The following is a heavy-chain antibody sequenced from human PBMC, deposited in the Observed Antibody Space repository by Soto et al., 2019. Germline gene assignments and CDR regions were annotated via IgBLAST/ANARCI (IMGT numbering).Heavy chain of an antibody. J-gene: IGHJ5*02. Sequence: SETLSLTCTVSGGSISSYYWSWIRQPPGKGLEWIGYIYYSGSTNFNPSLKSRVTISIDTSKNQFSLKLSSVTAADTAVYYCARTYYDFWSGYWRWFDPWGQGTLVTVSS. CDR2: IYYSGST. CDR3: ARTYYDFWSGYWRWFDP. CDR1: GGSISSYY. D-gene: IGHD3-3*01. V-gene: IGHV4-59*01.